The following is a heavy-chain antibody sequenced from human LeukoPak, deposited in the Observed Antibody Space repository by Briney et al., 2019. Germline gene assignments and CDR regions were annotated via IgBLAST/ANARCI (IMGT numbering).Heavy chain of an antibody. CDR1: GGSFSGYY. CDR2: INHSGST. D-gene: IGHD6-13*01. J-gene: IGHJ6*03. V-gene: IGHV4-34*01. Sequence: SETLSLTCAVYGGSFSGYYWSWIRQPPGKGLEWIGEINHSGSTNYNPSLKSRVTISVDTSKNQFSLKLSSVTAADTAVYYCARGFILRYSSSRCYYMGVWGKGTTVTVSS. CDR3: ARGFILRYSSSRCYYMGV.